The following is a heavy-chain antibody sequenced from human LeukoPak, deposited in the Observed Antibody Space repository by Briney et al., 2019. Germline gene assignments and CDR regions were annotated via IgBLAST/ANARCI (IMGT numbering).Heavy chain of an antibody. CDR1: GYSISSGYY. CDR3: AGSSTSYDY. D-gene: IGHD2-2*01. J-gene: IGHJ4*02. Sequence: SGTLSLTCAVSGYSISSGYYWGWIRQPPGKGLEWIGSIYHSGSTYYNPSLKSRVTISVDTSKNQFSLKLSSVTAADTAVYYCAGSSTSYDYWGQGTLVTVSS. CDR2: IYHSGST. V-gene: IGHV4-38-2*01.